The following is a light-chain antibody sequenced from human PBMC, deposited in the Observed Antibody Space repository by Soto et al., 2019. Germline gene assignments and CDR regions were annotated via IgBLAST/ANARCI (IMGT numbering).Light chain of an antibody. Sequence: QSVLTQPASVSGSPGQSITISCTGTSSDVGTYNYVSWYQQHADKAPKLVIYEVSNRPSGISSRFSGSKSGNTASLTISGLQAEDEADYYCCSYAGSRVFGTGTKLTVL. CDR3: CSYAGSRV. J-gene: IGLJ1*01. V-gene: IGLV2-14*01. CDR2: EVS. CDR1: SSDVGTYNY.